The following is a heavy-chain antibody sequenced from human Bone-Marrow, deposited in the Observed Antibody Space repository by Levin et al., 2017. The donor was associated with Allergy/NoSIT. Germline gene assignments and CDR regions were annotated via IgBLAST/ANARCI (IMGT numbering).Heavy chain of an antibody. V-gene: IGHV2-5*02. D-gene: IGHD3-10*01. Sequence: TLSLTLTCTFSGFSLSTSGVGVGWIRQPPGKAPDWLALVYWDDDKRYRPSLKTRLTINKDTSKNQVVITMTNMDPVDTATYYCVRRITAFDVWGQGTMVTVSS. CDR2: VYWDDDK. CDR3: VRRITAFDV. CDR1: GFSLSTSGVG. J-gene: IGHJ3*01.